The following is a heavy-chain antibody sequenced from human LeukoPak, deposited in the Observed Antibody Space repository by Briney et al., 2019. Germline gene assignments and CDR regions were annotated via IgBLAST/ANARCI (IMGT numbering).Heavy chain of an antibody. CDR1: GGSFSGYY. CDR3: ARGGYIVVVPAAITLYNWFDP. D-gene: IGHD2-2*02. V-gene: IGHV4-34*01. Sequence: PSETLSLTCAVYGGSFSGYYWSWIRQPPGKGLEWIGEINHSGSTNYNPPLKSRVTISVDTSKNQFSLKLSSVTAADTAVYYCARGGYIVVVPAAITLYNWFDPWGQGTLVTVSS. CDR2: INHSGST. J-gene: IGHJ5*02.